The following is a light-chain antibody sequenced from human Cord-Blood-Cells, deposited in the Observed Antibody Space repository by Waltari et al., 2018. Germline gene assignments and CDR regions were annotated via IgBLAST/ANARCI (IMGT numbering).Light chain of an antibody. CDR3: QQYYSYPPYT. CDR1: QGISSY. CDR2: AAS. J-gene: IGKJ2*01. Sequence: AIRMTQSPSSFSASTGDRVTITCRASQGISSYLAWYQQKPGKAPMLLIYAASTLQSGVPSRFSGSGSGTDFTLTISCLQSEDFATYYCQQYYSYPPYTFGQGTKLEIK. V-gene: IGKV1-8*01.